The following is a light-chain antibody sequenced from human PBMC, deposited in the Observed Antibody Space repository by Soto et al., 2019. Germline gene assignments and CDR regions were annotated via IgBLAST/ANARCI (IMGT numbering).Light chain of an antibody. CDR1: QSAGNTY. J-gene: IGKJ1*01. CDR2: GTS. V-gene: IGKV3-20*01. CDR3: QQYGSSRT. Sequence: EIELTQSPGTLSLSPGERATLSCRASQSAGNTYLAWYQQKPGQAPRLLIYGTSSRATGIPDRFSGSGSGTEFTLTIDRVEPEDFAVYYCQQYGSSRTFGQGTKVGVK.